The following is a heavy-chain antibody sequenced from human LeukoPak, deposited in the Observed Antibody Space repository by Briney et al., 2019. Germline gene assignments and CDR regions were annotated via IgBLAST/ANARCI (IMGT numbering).Heavy chain of an antibody. J-gene: IGHJ4*02. D-gene: IGHD3-3*01. CDR3: ARRHRAILHY. V-gene: IGHV5-51*01. CDR2: IYPGGSDT. Sequence: GESLKISCKGSGYSFNTYWIGWVRQMPGKGLEWMGIIYPGGSDTRYSPSFQGQVTISADMSISTAYLQWSSLKASDTAMYYCARRHRAILHYWGQGTLVTVSS. CDR1: GYSFNTYW.